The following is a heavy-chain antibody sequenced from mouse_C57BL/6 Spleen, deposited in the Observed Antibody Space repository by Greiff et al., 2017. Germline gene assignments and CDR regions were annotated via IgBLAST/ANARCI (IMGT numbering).Heavy chain of an antibody. D-gene: IGHD3-2*02. CDR1: GYTFTDYN. V-gene: IGHV1-18*01. J-gene: IGHJ3*01. CDR3: AQTAQATAWFAY. Sequence: VQLQQSGPELVKPGASVKISCTASGYTFTDYNMDWVKQSPGQSLEWIGDINPNNGGTIYNQKFKGKATLTVDTSSSTAYMELRSLTSEDTAVYYCAQTAQATAWFAYWGQGTLVTVSA. CDR2: INPNNGGT.